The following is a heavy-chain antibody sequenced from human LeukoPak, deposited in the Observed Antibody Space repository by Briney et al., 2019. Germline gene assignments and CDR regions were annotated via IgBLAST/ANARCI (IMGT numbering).Heavy chain of an antibody. CDR1: GFTFSSYG. J-gene: IGHJ4*02. D-gene: IGHD5-18*01. CDR3: AKDAQTNSYGYYHFDY. V-gene: IGHV3-30*18. Sequence: PGGSLRLSCAASGFTFSSYGMHWVRQAPGKGLEWVAVISYDGSNKYYADSVKGRFTISRDNSKNTLYLQMSSLRAEDTAVYYCAKDAQTNSYGYYHFDYWGQGTLVTVSS. CDR2: ISYDGSNK.